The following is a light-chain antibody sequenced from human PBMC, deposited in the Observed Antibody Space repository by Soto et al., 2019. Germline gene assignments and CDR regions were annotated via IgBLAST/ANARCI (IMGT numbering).Light chain of an antibody. CDR1: QTIKTY. Sequence: DIQMTQSPSPLSASVGDSVTITCRASQTIKTYLNWYRHKPGKAPELLIYAASRLQSGVASRFSGSGSGTYFILTISSLQPDDRATYYCQHTYTAPGTFGQGTKVEI. CDR3: QHTYTAPGT. J-gene: IGKJ1*01. CDR2: AAS. V-gene: IGKV1-39*01.